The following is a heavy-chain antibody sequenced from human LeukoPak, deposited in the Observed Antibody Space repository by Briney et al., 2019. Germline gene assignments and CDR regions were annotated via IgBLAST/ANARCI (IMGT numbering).Heavy chain of an antibody. CDR1: GFTFTTYG. CDR2: IQNDEIDK. J-gene: IGHJ4*02. CDR3: AKERKLLPFDY. D-gene: IGHD4-23*01. V-gene: IGHV3-30*02. Sequence: GGSLRLSCAASGFTFTTYGMHWVRQAAGKGLEWVAFIQNDEIDKFYADSVKGRFTVSRDNSKNTLYLQMNSLRAEDTAVYYCAKERKLLPFDYWGQGTLVTVSS.